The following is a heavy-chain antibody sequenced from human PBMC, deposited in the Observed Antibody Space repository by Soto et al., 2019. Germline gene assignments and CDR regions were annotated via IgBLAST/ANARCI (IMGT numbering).Heavy chain of an antibody. D-gene: IGHD3-22*01. CDR2: IYYSGST. J-gene: IGHJ5*02. V-gene: IGHV4-31*03. Sequence: QVQLQESGPGLVKPSQTLSLTCTVSGASISSGGHYWSWSRQHPGKGLEWIGYIYYSGSTYYNPSLTSRVIISVDTSKNQFSLKLNSVTAADTAVYYCAREIVVSARWFDPWGQGTLVTVSS. CDR3: AREIVVSARWFDP. CDR1: GASISSGGHY.